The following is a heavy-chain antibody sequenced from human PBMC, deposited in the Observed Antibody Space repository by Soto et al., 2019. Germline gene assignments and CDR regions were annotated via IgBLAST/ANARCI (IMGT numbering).Heavy chain of an antibody. CDR1: GYIFTSYY. CDR3: SRVDPGETSPFDH. V-gene: IGHV1-46*03. J-gene: IGHJ4*02. Sequence: ASGKVSCKASGYIFTSYYLHWVRQAPGQGLEWMGWINPFDGSRMFAQSFQGRVTFTRDTSTSTVYMELSGLRSDDTAVYYCSRVDPGETSPFDHWGQGTLVTVSS. D-gene: IGHD3-10*01. CDR2: INPFDGSR.